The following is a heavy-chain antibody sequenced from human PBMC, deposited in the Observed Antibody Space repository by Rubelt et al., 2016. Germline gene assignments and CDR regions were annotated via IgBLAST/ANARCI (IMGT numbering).Heavy chain of an antibody. J-gene: IGHJ3*02. D-gene: IGHD3-16*01. Sequence: EVQPVESGGGLIQPGGSLRLSCAASGFTVSSHYMSWVRQAPGKGLAWVSVIYSSGSTYYDDSVKGRFTITSDNSKNTRDLQMNSLRAEDTAVYYCARVTFGGINAFDIWGQGTMVTVSS. CDR2: IYSSGST. CDR3: ARVTFGGINAFDI. CDR1: GFTVSSHY. V-gene: IGHV3-53*01.